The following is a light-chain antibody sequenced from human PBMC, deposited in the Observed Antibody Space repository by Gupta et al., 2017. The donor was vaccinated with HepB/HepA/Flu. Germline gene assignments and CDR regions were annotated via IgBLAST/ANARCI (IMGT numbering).Light chain of an antibody. V-gene: IGKV4-1*01. CDR3: QQYYSTPPT. CDR1: QSVLYSSNNKNY. Sequence: DIVMTQSPDSLAVSLAERATINCKSSQSVLYSSNNKNYLAWYQQKPGQPPKLLIYWASTRESGVPERFSGSRSGTDFTLTISSLQAEDVAVYYCQQYYSTPPTFGQGTKLEIK. CDR2: WAS. J-gene: IGKJ2*01.